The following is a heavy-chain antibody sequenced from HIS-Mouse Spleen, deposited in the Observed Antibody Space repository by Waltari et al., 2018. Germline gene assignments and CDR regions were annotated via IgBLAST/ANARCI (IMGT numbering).Heavy chain of an antibody. CDR2: IYSSGST. CDR3: AREIPYSSSWYDWYFDL. D-gene: IGHD6-13*01. V-gene: IGHV4-39*07. J-gene: IGHJ2*01. Sequence: QLQLQESGPGLVKPSETLSLTCTVSGGPISSSSYYRGWIRQPPGKGRGWIGSIYSSGSTYYNPSLKSRVTISVDTSKNQFSLKLSSVTAADTAVYYCAREIPYSSSWYDWYFDLWGRGTLVTVSS. CDR1: GGPISSSSYY.